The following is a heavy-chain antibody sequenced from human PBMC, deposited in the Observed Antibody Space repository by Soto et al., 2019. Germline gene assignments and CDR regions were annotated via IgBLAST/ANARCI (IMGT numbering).Heavy chain of an antibody. CDR2: ISGSGFKK. CDR1: GFIFENFG. V-gene: IGHV3-23*01. J-gene: IGHJ5*02. Sequence: PVGSLRLSCAASGFIFENFGRSWVRQAPGKGLGWISSISGSGFKKYYADSVKGRFTISRDNSKSTVYLELNNLSAEDTAVYHCAKNQGVELVPLATVDWFDPWGQGSVVTVSS. CDR3: AKNQGVELVPLATVDWFDP. D-gene: IGHD1-26*01.